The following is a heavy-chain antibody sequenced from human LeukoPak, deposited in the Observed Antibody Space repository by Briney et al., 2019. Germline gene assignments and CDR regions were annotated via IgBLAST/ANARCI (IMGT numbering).Heavy chain of an antibody. CDR2: ISWNSGSI. V-gene: IGHV3-9*01. J-gene: IGHJ5*02. CDR1: GFTFDDYA. Sequence: GRSLRLSCATSGFTFDDYAMHWVRQAPGKGLEWVSGISWNSGSIGYADSVKGRFTISRDNAKNSLYLQMNSLRAEDTAVYYCARDYTGYFPWGQGTLVIVSS. D-gene: IGHD3-9*01. CDR3: ARDYTGYFP.